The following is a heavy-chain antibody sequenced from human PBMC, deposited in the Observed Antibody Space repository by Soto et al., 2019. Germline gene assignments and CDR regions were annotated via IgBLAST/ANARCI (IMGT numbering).Heavy chain of an antibody. J-gene: IGHJ5*02. CDR3: ATSGRREDSTSSGGGYNGFDP. Sequence: QVHLVQSGAEVKKPGASVKVSCKASGYPFTSHDINWVRQATGQGLEYMGWMNPNSGDTGYAQDFQGRVTMTMNTSLNSAYMDLSSLRSEDTAVYYCATSGRREDSTSSGGGYNGFDPWGQGTLVTVSS. CDR1: GYPFTSHD. V-gene: IGHV1-8*01. D-gene: IGHD6-6*01. CDR2: MNPNSGDT.